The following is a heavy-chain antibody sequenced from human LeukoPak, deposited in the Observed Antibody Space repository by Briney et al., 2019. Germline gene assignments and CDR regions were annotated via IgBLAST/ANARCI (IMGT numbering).Heavy chain of an antibody. D-gene: IGHD2-15*01. CDR1: GFTFSSYA. Sequence: GGSLRLSCAASGFTFSSYAMSWVRQAPGEGLEWVSAISGSGGSTYYADSVKGRFTISRDNSKNTLYLQMNSLRAEDTAVYYCAKLVPGDCSGGSCYFYYFDYWGQGTLVTVSS. CDR2: ISGSGGST. V-gene: IGHV3-23*01. CDR3: AKLVPGDCSGGSCYFYYFDY. J-gene: IGHJ4*02.